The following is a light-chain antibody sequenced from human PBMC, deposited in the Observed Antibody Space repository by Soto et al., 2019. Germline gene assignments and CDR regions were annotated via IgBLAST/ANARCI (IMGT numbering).Light chain of an antibody. V-gene: IGKV3-20*01. Sequence: EIVLTQSPVTLSLSPGERATLSCRASQSVSSSYLAWYQQKPGQPPRLLIYGASSRANGIPDRFSGSGSGTDFNLTISRLEPEDFAVYYCQQYGSSPTYTFGHGTKLDIK. CDR2: GAS. CDR3: QQYGSSPTYT. J-gene: IGKJ2*01. CDR1: QSVSSSY.